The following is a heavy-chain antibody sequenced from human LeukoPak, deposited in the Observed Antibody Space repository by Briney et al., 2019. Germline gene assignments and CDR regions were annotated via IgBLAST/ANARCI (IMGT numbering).Heavy chain of an antibody. Sequence: SETLSLTCTVSGGSISSYYWSWIRQPPGKGLEWIGYIYYSGSTNYNPSLKSRVTISVDTSKNQFSLKLSSVTAADTAVYYCARNNYSNSAQSGMDVWGQGTTVTVSS. J-gene: IGHJ6*02. D-gene: IGHD4-11*01. V-gene: IGHV4-59*08. CDR2: IYYSGST. CDR1: GGSISSYY. CDR3: ARNNYSNSAQSGMDV.